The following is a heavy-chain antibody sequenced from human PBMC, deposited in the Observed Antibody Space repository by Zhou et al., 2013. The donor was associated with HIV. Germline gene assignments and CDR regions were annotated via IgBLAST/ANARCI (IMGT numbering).Heavy chain of an antibody. D-gene: IGHD5-18*01. CDR3: ARTIRGYNYGLAMDV. Sequence: QVQLQESGPGVVKPSQTLSLTCTVSGGSINSGSYYWNWIRQPAGRGLEWIGHIYTSGSINYNPSLKSRVTISVDSSTNQFSLKLSSVTAADTAVYYCARTIRGYNYGLAMDVWGQGTTVTVSS. V-gene: IGHV4-61*09. CDR1: GGSINSGSYY. J-gene: IGHJ6*02. CDR2: IYTSGSI.